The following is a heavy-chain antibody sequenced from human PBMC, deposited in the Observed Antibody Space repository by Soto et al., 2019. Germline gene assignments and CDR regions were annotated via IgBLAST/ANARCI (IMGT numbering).Heavy chain of an antibody. CDR3: ARAPGGSSSFVDY. J-gene: IGHJ4*02. Sequence: ASVKVSCKASGYTFTNYAIHWVRQAPGQRLEWMGWIHPANGNTKYSQRFQGRVTITSDTSASTAYMELSSLRSEDTAVYYCARAPGGSSSFVDYWGQGTLVTVSS. CDR2: IHPANGNT. D-gene: IGHD6-6*01. V-gene: IGHV1-3*01. CDR1: GYTFTNYA.